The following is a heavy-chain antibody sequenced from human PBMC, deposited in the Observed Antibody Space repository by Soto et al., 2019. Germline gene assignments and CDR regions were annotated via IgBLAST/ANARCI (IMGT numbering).Heavy chain of an antibody. CDR2: ISTSIDAT. D-gene: IGHD6-6*01. CDR3: AKDRTVAARNFDY. J-gene: IGHJ4*02. V-gene: IGHV3-23*01. Sequence: GGSLRLSCAASGFAFSNYAIHWVRQAPGKGLEWVSSISTSIDATYYADSVKGRFTISRDDSNNTLYLQMNSLRAEDSAVYYCAKDRTVAARNFDYWGQGTQVTVSS. CDR1: GFAFSNYA.